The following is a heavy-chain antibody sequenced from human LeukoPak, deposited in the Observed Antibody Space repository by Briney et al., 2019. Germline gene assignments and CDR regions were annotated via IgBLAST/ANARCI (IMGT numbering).Heavy chain of an antibody. V-gene: IGHV3-9*01. D-gene: IGHD3-22*01. J-gene: IGHJ4*02. Sequence: PGRSLRLSCAASGFTFDDYTMHGVREAPGKGLECVSTITWNSGSIAYADSVKGRFTISRDNSKNSLYLQMNSLRAEDTALYYCAKAPEGIVVLTSGYFDYWGQGTLVTVSS. CDR1: GFTFDDYT. CDR2: ITWNSGSI. CDR3: AKAPEGIVVLTSGYFDY.